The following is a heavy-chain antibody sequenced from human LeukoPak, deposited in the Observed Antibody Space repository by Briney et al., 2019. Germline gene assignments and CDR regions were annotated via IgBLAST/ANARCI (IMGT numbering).Heavy chain of an antibody. CDR3: ARDHRQQLVFDY. J-gene: IGHJ4*02. D-gene: IGHD6-13*01. Sequence: GGSLRLSCAASGFTVSGNYMSWVRQAPGKGLEWVSVIYSGGSTYYADSVKGRFTISRDNSKNTLYLQMNSLRAEDTAVYYCARDHRQQLVFDYWGQGTLVTVSS. CDR2: IYSGGST. CDR1: GFTVSGNY. V-gene: IGHV3-53*01.